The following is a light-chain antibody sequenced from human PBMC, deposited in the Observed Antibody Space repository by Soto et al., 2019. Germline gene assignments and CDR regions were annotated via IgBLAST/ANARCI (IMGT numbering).Light chain of an antibody. CDR2: GAS. CDR1: QSIRMY. J-gene: IGKJ2*01. V-gene: IGKV1-39*01. CDR3: QQSNGMPYT. Sequence: DIQMTQSPSSLSASVGDRVTITCRASQSIRMYLSWYQQKPGKAPTLVIYGASNLYSVVPSRFNGTGSGTEFTLTISGLQPEDFGTYYCQQSNGMPYTFGQGTILEIK.